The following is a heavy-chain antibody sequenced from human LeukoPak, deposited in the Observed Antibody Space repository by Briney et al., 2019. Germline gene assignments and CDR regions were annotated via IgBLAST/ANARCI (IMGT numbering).Heavy chain of an antibody. CDR1: GYIFTGYY. CDR3: ARGGKRSVGP. D-gene: IGHD5-24*01. J-gene: IGHJ5*02. Sequence: GASVKVSCKTSGYIFTGYYVHWVRQVPGQGLEWMGWINPKTGGTSFAQKYQGRVTMTRDASLSTVYMEMSNLRSDDTAVYYCARGGKRSVGPWGQGTLVTVSS. V-gene: IGHV1-2*02. CDR2: INPKTGGT.